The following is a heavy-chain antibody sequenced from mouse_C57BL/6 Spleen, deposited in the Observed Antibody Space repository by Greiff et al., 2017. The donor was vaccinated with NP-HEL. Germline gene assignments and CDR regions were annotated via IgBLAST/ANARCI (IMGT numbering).Heavy chain of an antibody. CDR2: ISSDVAYI. Sequence: EVNLVDSGEGLVKPGGSLKLSCAASGFPFSSYAMSWVLQTPEKMLEWVAYISSDVAYIYYADTVKGRFTISRDNARNTLYLQMSSLKSEDTAMYYCTREDNWDYFDYWGQGTTLTVSS. CDR1: GFPFSSYA. J-gene: IGHJ2*01. CDR3: TREDNWDYFDY. D-gene: IGHD4-1*01. V-gene: IGHV5-9-1*02.